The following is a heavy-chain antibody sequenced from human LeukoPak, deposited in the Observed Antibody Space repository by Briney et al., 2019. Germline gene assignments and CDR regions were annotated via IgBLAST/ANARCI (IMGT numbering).Heavy chain of an antibody. Sequence: GGSLRLSCAASGFTFNSHAMNWVRQAPGKGLEWLSYISSGGSSVNYADSVKGRFTVSRDNAKNSLYLQMSGLTVEDTAIYYCARELSASYSFYYYGMDVWGQGNTVTVCS. D-gene: IGHD1-26*01. V-gene: IGHV3-48*03. CDR2: ISSGGSSV. CDR1: GFTFNSHA. CDR3: ARELSASYSFYYYGMDV. J-gene: IGHJ6*02.